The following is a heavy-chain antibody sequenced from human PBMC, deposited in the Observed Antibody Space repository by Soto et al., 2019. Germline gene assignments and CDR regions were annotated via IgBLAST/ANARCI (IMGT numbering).Heavy chain of an antibody. V-gene: IGHV3-23*01. CDR2: IVGSGDNT. CDR3: AKYYYGSGSISAFDI. Sequence: EVRLLESGGGLVRPGGSLRLSCAASGFTFSSYTMTWVRQAPGGRLEWVSSIVGSGDNTYYDDFVKGRFTISRDNSKTTLYLKMNSLRAEDTAVYYCAKYYYGSGSISAFDIWGQGTMVTVSS. D-gene: IGHD3-10*01. CDR1: GFTFSSYT. J-gene: IGHJ3*02.